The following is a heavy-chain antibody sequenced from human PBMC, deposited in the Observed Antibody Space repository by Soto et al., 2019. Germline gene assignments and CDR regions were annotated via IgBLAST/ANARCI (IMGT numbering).Heavy chain of an antibody. V-gene: IGHV4-31*03. CDR2: IYYSGST. CDR1: GGSIGSGGDY. Sequence: LTCTVSGGSIGSGGDYWSWIRQHPGKGLEWIGYIYYSGSTYYNPSLKSRVTISVDTSKNQFSLKLSSVTAADTAVYYCARDAHPLVVAEDYYYYGMDVWGQGTTVTVSS. J-gene: IGHJ6*02. D-gene: IGHD2-15*01. CDR3: ARDAHPLVVAEDYYYYGMDV.